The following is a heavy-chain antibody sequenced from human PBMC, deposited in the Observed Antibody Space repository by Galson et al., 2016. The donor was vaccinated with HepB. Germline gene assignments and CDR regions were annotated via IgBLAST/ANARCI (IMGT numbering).Heavy chain of an antibody. D-gene: IGHD2-15*01. CDR2: ISSSSRYT. CDR1: GFTFSDYY. V-gene: IGHV3-11*06. Sequence: SLRLSCAASGFTFSDYYMSWIRQALGKGLEWVAYISSSSRYTNQADSVKGRFTISRDNAKKSLYLQMNSLRAEDTAVYYCARDYLGSLDYWGQGALVTVSS. J-gene: IGHJ4*02. CDR3: ARDYLGSLDY.